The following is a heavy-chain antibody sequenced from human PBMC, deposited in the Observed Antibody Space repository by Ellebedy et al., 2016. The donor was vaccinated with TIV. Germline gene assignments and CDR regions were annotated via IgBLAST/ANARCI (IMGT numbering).Heavy chain of an antibody. CDR2: INHRGSP. D-gene: IGHD3-10*01. CDR3: ARVNSLDSGSHSGYYQYYFGLDV. Sequence: SETLSLTXAVYGGSLTTYYWSWIRQPPGKGLEWIGEINHRGSPNYNPSLKSRVTMSVDTSKDQFSLKLSSVTAADTAVYYCARVNSLDSGSHSGYYQYYFGLDVWGQGTTVTVSS. V-gene: IGHV4-34*01. CDR1: GGSLTTYY. J-gene: IGHJ6*02.